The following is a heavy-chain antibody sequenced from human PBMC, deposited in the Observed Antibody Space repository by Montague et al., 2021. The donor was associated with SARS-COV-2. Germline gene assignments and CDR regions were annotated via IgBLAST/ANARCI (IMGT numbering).Heavy chain of an antibody. J-gene: IGHJ4*02. CDR1: GFPLSTSGMC. CDR2: IDWDDDK. D-gene: IGHD6-19*01. Sequence: PALVTPTQTLTLTCTFSGFPLSTSGMCVSWIRQPPGKALEWLALIDWDDDKYYSTSLKTRLTISKDTSKNQVVLTMTNMDPVDTATYYCARISAWYSSGWSAFDYWGQGALVTVSS. V-gene: IGHV2-70*01. CDR3: ARISAWYSSGWSAFDY.